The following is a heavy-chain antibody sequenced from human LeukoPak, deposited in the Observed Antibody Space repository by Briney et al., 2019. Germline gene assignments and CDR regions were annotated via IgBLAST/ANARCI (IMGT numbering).Heavy chain of an antibody. V-gene: IGHV3-30*18. D-gene: IGHD5-24*01. Sequence: PGGSLRLSCAASGFTFSSYGMHWVRQAPGKGLEWVAVISYDGSNKYYADSVKGRFTISRDNSKNTLYLQMNSLRAEDTAVYYCAKSRRDGYNLGAWGQGTLVTVSS. CDR1: GFTFSSYG. CDR3: AKSRRDGYNLGA. CDR2: ISYDGSNK. J-gene: IGHJ4*02.